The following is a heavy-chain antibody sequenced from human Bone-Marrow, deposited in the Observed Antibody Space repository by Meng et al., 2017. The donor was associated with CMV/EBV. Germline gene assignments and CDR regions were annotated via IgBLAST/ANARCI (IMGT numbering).Heavy chain of an antibody. D-gene: IGHD4-23*01. J-gene: IGHJ3*02. CDR1: GGSISSSSYY. CDR2: IYYSGST. Sequence: SETLSLTCTVSGGSISSSSYYWGWIRQPPGKGLEWIGSIYYSGSTYYNPSLKSRVTISVDTSKNQFSLKLSSVTAADTAVYYCARQDLRPSMVVTPPGAFDIWGQGTMVPVS. CDR3: ARQDLRPSMVVTPPGAFDI. V-gene: IGHV4-39*01.